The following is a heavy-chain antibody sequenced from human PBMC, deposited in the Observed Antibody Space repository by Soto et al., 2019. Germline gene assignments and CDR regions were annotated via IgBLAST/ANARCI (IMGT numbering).Heavy chain of an antibody. CDR1: GGSISSSSYY. Sequence: SSETLSLTCTVSGGSISSSSYYWGWIRQPPGKGLEWIGSIYYSGSTYYNPSLKSRVTISVDTSKNQFSLKLSSVTAADTAVYSCALGYDFWSGYYAPACMGSWGKGTTVTISS. J-gene: IGHJ6*04. V-gene: IGHV4-39*01. CDR2: IYYSGST. D-gene: IGHD3-3*01. CDR3: ALGYDFWSGYYAPACMGS.